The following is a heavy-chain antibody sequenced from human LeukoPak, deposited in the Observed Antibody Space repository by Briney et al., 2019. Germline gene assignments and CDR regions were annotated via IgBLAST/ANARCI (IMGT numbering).Heavy chain of an antibody. CDR2: IYSGGST. V-gene: IGHV3-66*01. J-gene: IGHJ5*02. D-gene: IGHD1-7*01. CDR1: GFTLSSNY. CDR3: ARIVYENYLWFDP. Sequence: PGGSLTLSCPASGFTLSSNYMSWVRQAPGKGLEGVSVIYSGGSTYYADSVKGRFTISRDNSKNTLYLQMNSLRAEDTAVYYCARIVYENYLWFDPWGQGTLVTVSS.